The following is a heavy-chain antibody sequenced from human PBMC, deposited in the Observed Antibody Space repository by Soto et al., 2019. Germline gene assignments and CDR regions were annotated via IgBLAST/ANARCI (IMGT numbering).Heavy chain of an antibody. CDR2: ISGSGGST. J-gene: IGHJ4*02. CDR3: AKYGLDDNFDY. Sequence: GGSLRLSCAASGFTFSSYSMNWVRQAPGKGLEWVSAISGSGGSTYYADSVKGRFTISRDNSKNTLYLQMNSLRAEDTAVYYCAKYGLDDNFDYWGQGTLVTVSS. V-gene: IGHV3-23*01. CDR1: GFTFSSYS. D-gene: IGHD3-9*01.